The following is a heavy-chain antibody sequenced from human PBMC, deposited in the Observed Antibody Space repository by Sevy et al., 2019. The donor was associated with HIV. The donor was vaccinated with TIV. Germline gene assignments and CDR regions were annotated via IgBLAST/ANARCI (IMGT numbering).Heavy chain of an antibody. CDR1: GFTFSDYY. D-gene: IGHD2-15*01. Sequence: GGCLRLSCAASGFTFSDYYMSWIRQAPGKGLERVSYISSRGSTIYYADSVKGRFTISRDNAKNSLYLQMNSLRAEDTAVYYCARSRKTVVVVSMYFYGMDVWGQGTTVTVSS. J-gene: IGHJ6*02. CDR2: ISSRGSTI. V-gene: IGHV3-11*01. CDR3: ARSRKTVVVVSMYFYGMDV.